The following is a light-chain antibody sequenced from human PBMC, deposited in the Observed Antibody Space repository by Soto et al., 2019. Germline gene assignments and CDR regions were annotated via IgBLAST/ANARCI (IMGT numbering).Light chain of an antibody. J-gene: IGKJ1*01. Sequence: EIVMTQSPDTLSVSPGEGATLSCRASQSVSSKLAWYQQKPGQAPRLLIYGASTRATGIPARFSGSGSGTEFTLIISSLQSEDSAVYYCQQYNSWLWTFGQGTKVEIK. CDR1: QSVSSK. V-gene: IGKV3-15*01. CDR3: QQYNSWLWT. CDR2: GAS.